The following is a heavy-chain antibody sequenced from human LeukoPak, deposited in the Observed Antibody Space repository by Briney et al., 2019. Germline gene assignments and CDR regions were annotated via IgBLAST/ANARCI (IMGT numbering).Heavy chain of an antibody. CDR3: ARQIAVVEPTDPNWFDS. CDR2: IFYSGST. CDR1: GDSMCSGSYY. J-gene: IGHJ5*01. Sequence: KPSETLSLTCSVSGDSMCSGSYYWGWIRQPPGKGLEWIGSIFYSGSTYYTPSLKSRVTMSLDTSKNQFSLRLTSVTAADTAVYYCARQIAVVEPTDPNWFDSWGQGTLVTVSS. D-gene: IGHD2-21*01. V-gene: IGHV4-39*07.